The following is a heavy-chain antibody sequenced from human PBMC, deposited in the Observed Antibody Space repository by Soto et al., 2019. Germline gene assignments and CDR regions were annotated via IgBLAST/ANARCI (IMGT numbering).Heavy chain of an antibody. CDR1: GGSFSGYY. V-gene: IGHV4-34*01. CDR2: INDSGIT. D-gene: IGHD1-26*01. J-gene: IGHJ6*02. Sequence: SETLSLTCSVYGGSFSGYYWSWIRQPPGKGLEWIGEINDSGITNYNPSLKSRVTMNRDTSIGTAYMELRGLTSDDTAEYYCAKGGAIVAAGTRVYLYNAMDVWGQGTTVTVSS. CDR3: AKGGAIVAAGTRVYLYNAMDV.